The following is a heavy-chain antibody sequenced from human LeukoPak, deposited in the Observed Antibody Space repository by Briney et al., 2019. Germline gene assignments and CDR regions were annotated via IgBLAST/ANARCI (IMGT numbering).Heavy chain of an antibody. CDR3: ASTLYYYDSSGPGGSDAFDI. Sequence: PSETLSLTCAVSGYSISSGYYWGWIRQPPGKGLEWIGGIYHSGSTYYNPSLKSRVTISVDTSKNQFSLKLSSVTAADTAVYYCASTLYYYDSSGPGGSDAFDIWGQGTMVTVSS. J-gene: IGHJ3*02. D-gene: IGHD3-22*01. V-gene: IGHV4-38-2*01. CDR2: IYHSGST. CDR1: GYSISSGYY.